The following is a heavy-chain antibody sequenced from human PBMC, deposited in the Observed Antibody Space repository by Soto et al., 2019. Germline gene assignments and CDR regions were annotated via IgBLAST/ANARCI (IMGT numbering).Heavy chain of an antibody. V-gene: IGHV4-59*01. D-gene: IGHD6-19*01. CDR3: ARGSGWFYY. CDR1: GGSISGYY. CDR2: IYSSGTT. J-gene: IGHJ4*02. Sequence: QVQLQESGPGLVKPSETLSLTCTVSGGSISGYYWSWIRQTPRKGLEWVAYIYSSGTTNYNPSLRXRXTXXVDTSKNQFSLKLSSMTAADTAVYYCARGSGWFYYWGQGTLVTVSS.